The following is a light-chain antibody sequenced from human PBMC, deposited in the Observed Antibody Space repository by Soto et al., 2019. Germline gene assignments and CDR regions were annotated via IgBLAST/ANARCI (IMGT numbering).Light chain of an antibody. V-gene: IGLV2-14*03. J-gene: IGLJ3*02. CDR2: DVS. CDR1: TSDVGGYNR. Sequence: QSVLTHPASVSGSRGQSITISCTGTTSDVGGYNRVSWYQQHPGKAPTLMIKDVSNRPSGVSDRFSGSKSGNTASLTISGLQPEDEADYYCSSFTISSTWVFGGGTKVTVL. CDR3: SSFTISSTWV.